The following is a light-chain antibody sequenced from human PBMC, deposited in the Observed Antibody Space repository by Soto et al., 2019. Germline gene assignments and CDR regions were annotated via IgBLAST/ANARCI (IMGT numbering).Light chain of an antibody. CDR3: QSYDNSLSGSGV. Sequence: QSVLTQPPSVSGAPGQRVTISCTGSSSNIGAGYDVHWYQQLPGTAPKLLIYANSNRPSGVPDRFSGSKSGTSASLAITGLQAEDEADYYCQSYDNSLSGSGVFGTGIKVTVL. V-gene: IGLV1-40*01. J-gene: IGLJ1*01. CDR2: ANS. CDR1: SSNIGAGYD.